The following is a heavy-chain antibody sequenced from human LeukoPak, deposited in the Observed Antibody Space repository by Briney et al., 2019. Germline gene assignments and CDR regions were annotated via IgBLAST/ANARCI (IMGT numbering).Heavy chain of an antibody. CDR1: GFTFSGSA. J-gene: IGHJ4*02. CDR3: TRHPGGSSGWFPFDY. Sequence: GGSLRLSCAASGFTFSGSAMHWVRPASGKGLEWVGRIRSKANSYATAYAASVKGRFTISRDDSKNTAYLQMNSLKTEDTAVYYCTRHPGGSSGWFPFDYWGQGTLVTVSS. V-gene: IGHV3-73*01. D-gene: IGHD6-19*01. CDR2: IRSKANSYAT.